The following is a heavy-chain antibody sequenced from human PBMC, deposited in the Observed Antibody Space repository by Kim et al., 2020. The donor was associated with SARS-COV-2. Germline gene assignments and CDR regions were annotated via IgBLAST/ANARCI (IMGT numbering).Heavy chain of an antibody. CDR2: IYYSGST. CDR1: GGSISSGGYY. J-gene: IGHJ6*02. V-gene: IGHV4-31*03. Sequence: SETLSLTCTVSGGSISSGGYYWSWIRQHPGKGLEWIGYIYYSGSTYYNPSLKSRVTISVDTSKNQFSLKLSSVTAADTAVYYCAREPMAPRTSYYYYGMDVWGQGTTVTVSS. CDR3: AREPMAPRTSYYYYGMDV.